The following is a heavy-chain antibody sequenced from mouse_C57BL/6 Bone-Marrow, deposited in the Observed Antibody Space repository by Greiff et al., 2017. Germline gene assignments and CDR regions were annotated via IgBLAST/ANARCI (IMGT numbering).Heavy chain of an antibody. CDR2: IYPSDSET. D-gene: IGHD2-5*01. V-gene: IGHV1-61*01. Sequence: QVQLQQPGAELVRPGSSVKLSCKASGYTFTSYWMDWVKQRTGQGLEWIGNIYPSDSETHYNQKFKDKATLTVDKSSSTAYMQLSSLTSEDSAVYYCARSAYYSNYLYAMDYWGQGTSVTVSS. CDR1: GYTFTSYW. J-gene: IGHJ4*01. CDR3: ARSAYYSNYLYAMDY.